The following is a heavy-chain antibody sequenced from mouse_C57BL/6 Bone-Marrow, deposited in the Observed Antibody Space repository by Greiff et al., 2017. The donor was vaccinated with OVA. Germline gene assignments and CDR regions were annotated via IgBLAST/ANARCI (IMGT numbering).Heavy chain of an antibody. V-gene: IGHV1-74*01. CDR2: IHPSDSDT. Sequence: QVQLQQPGAELVKPGASVKVSCKASGYTFTSYWMHWVKQRPGQGLEWIGRIHPSDSDTNYNQKFKGKATLTVDKSSSTAYMQLSSLTSEDSAVYYCATTVVPSAWFAYWGQGTLVTVSA. J-gene: IGHJ3*01. CDR1: GYTFTSYW. D-gene: IGHD1-1*01. CDR3: ATTVVPSAWFAY.